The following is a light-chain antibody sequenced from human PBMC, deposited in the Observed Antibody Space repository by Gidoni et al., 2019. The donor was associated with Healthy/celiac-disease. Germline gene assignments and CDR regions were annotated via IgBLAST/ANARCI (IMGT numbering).Light chain of an antibody. V-gene: IGKV3-11*01. CDR3: QQRSNWSCS. J-gene: IGKJ2*04. CDR2: DAS. Sequence: EIVLTHSPATLSLSPGERATLSCRASQSVSSYLAWYQQKPGQAPRLLIYDASNRATGIPARFSGSGSGTDFTLTISSLEPEDFAVYYCQQRSNWSCSFGQGTKLEIK. CDR1: QSVSSY.